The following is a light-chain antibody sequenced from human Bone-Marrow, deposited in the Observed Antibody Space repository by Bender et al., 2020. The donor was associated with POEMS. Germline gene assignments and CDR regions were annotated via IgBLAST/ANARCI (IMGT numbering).Light chain of an antibody. Sequence: QSVLTQPPSVSGTPGQRVTISCSGSGSNIGGYPVNWYQQLPGTAPRLLIYTNNERPSGIPGRFSGTNSGNTAILTISETQAMDEADYYCQAWDSGTVVFGGGTKLTVL. CDR3: QAWDSGTVV. CDR2: TNN. V-gene: IGLV1-44*01. CDR1: GSNIGGYP. J-gene: IGLJ2*01.